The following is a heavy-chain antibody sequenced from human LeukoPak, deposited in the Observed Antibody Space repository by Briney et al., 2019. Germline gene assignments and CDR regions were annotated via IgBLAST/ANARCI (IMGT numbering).Heavy chain of an antibody. D-gene: IGHD2-2*02. CDR1: GGSISSGGYY. CDR2: IYYSGST. V-gene: IGHV4-31*03. CDR3: ARGRGYCSSTSCYTGGPFDY. J-gene: IGHJ4*02. Sequence: SETLSLTCTVSGGSISSGGYYWSWIRQHPGKGLEWIGYIYYSGSTYYNPSLKSRVTISVDTSKNQFSLKLSSVTAADTAVYYCARGRGYCSSTSCYTGGPFDYWGQGTLVTVSS.